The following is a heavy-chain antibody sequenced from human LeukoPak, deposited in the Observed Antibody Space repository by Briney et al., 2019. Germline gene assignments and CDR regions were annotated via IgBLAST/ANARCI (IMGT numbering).Heavy chain of an antibody. V-gene: IGHV1-69*01. CDR3: ARDLGDYYDRSGYRVFGQFDP. CDR2: IIPIFGTA. CDR1: VGTFSSYA. D-gene: IGHD3-22*01. Sequence: SVTVSCKASVGTFSSYAISWLRPAPGKGLDWMGGIIPIFGTANYAHKFQGRVTITADEGTSTAYRELSSLRSEDTAVYYCARDLGDYYDRSGYRVFGQFDPWGQGTLVTVSS. J-gene: IGHJ5*02.